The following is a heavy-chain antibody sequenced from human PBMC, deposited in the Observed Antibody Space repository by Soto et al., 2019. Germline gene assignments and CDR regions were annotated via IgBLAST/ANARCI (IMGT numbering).Heavy chain of an antibody. Sequence: QVQLVESGGGVVQPGKSLRLSCAASGFTFSTYGMHWVRQAPGKGLEWVAVIWYDGSNKYHGDSLKGRFTISRDNSKKTWELQMNNLRAEDTAVYYWGRDGALGDTAVVDSWGQGTLVIVSS. D-gene: IGHD5-18*01. CDR1: GFTFSTYG. J-gene: IGHJ4*02. CDR3: GRDGALGDTAVVDS. V-gene: IGHV3-33*01. CDR2: IWYDGSNK.